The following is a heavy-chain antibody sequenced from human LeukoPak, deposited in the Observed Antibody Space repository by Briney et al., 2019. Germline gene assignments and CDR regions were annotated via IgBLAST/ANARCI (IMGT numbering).Heavy chain of an antibody. J-gene: IGHJ5*02. D-gene: IGHD6-13*01. CDR1: GGTFSSYA. V-gene: IGHV1-69*13. CDR3: ARGAAAGTGWFDP. Sequence: SVTVSCKASGGTFSSYAISWVRQAPGQGLEWMGGIIPIFGTANYAQKFQGRVTITADESTSTAYMELSSLRSEDTAVYYCARGAAAGTGWFDPWGQGTLVTVSS. CDR2: IIPIFGTA.